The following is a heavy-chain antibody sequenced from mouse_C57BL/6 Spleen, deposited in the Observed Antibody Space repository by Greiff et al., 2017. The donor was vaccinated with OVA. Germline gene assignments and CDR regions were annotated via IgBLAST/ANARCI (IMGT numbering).Heavy chain of an antibody. CDR2: INPNNGGT. D-gene: IGHD1-1*01. Sequence: DVKLQESGPELVKPGASVKIPCKASGYTFTDYNMDWVKQSHGKSLEWIGDINPNNGGTIYNQKFKGKATLTVDKSSSTAYMELRSLTSEDTAVYYCARGGSSYGRGAMDYWGQGTSVTVSS. J-gene: IGHJ4*01. CDR3: ARGGSSYGRGAMDY. CDR1: GYTFTDYN. V-gene: IGHV1-18*01.